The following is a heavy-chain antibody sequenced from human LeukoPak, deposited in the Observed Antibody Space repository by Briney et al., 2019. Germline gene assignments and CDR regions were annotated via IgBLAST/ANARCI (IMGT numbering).Heavy chain of an antibody. D-gene: IGHD3-3*01. CDR1: GGSFSGYY. V-gene: IGHV4-34*01. Sequence: SETLSLTCAVYGGSFSGYYWSWIRQPPGKGLEWIGEINHSGSTNYNPSLKSRVTISVDTSKNQFSLKLSSVTAADTAVYYCASLLPITIFGVVKGWFDPWGQGTLVTVSS. J-gene: IGHJ5*02. CDR2: INHSGST. CDR3: ASLLPITIFGVVKGWFDP.